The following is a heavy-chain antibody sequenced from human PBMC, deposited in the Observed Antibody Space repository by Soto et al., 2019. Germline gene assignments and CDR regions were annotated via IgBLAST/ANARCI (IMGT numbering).Heavy chain of an antibody. CDR3: ARIPVDTYMTYWFDT. J-gene: IGHJ5*01. D-gene: IGHD5-18*01. CDR1: GDSVTSGDYY. V-gene: IGHV4-61*08. CDR2: IYYSGNT. Sequence: SETLSLTCTVSGDSVTSGDYYWSWIRQPPGKGLEWIGYIYYSGNTNYSPSLKSRVAISLDTSHNQFSLKLSSVTAADTAVYFCARIPVDTYMTYWFDTWGQGTLVSVSS.